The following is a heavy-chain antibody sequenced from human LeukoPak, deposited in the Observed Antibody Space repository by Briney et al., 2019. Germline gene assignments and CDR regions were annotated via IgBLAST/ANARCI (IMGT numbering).Heavy chain of an antibody. CDR3: ARDGGTYYYDSSGYYPQGYFDY. Sequence: GGCLRLSCAASGFTVSSNYMSWVRQAPGKGLEWVSVIYSGGSTYYADSVKGRFTISRDNSKNTLYLQMNSLRAEDTAVYYCARDGGTYYYDSSGYYPQGYFDYWGQGTLVTVSS. D-gene: IGHD3-22*01. V-gene: IGHV3-53*01. J-gene: IGHJ4*02. CDR1: GFTVSSNY. CDR2: IYSGGST.